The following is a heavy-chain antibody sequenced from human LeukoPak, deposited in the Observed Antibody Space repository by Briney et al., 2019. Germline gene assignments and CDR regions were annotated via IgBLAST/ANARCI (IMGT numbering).Heavy chain of an antibody. CDR1: GFTFSSYA. J-gene: IGHJ3*02. D-gene: IGHD1-26*01. CDR2: ISGRGGNT. Sequence: PGGSLRLSCAASGFTFSSYAMSWVRQAPGKGLEWVSAISGRGGNTFYADSVKGRFTISRDNSKNTLYLQMNSLRAEDTAVYYCAKTPVGVGDAFDIWGQGTMVTVSS. CDR3: AKTPVGVGDAFDI. V-gene: IGHV3-23*01.